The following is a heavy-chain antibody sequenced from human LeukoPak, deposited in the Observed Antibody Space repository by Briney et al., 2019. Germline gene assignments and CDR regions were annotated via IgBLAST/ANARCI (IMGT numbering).Heavy chain of an antibody. CDR1: GGTLSSYA. D-gene: IGHD3-22*01. CDR3: ARGGRYYDSSGPVNY. Sequence: ASVKVSCKASGGTLSSYAISWVRQAPGQGLEWMGGIIPIFGTANYAQKFQGRVTITADESTSTAYMELSSLRSEDTAVYYCARGGRYYDSSGPVNYWGQGTLVTVSS. CDR2: IIPIFGTA. J-gene: IGHJ4*02. V-gene: IGHV1-69*13.